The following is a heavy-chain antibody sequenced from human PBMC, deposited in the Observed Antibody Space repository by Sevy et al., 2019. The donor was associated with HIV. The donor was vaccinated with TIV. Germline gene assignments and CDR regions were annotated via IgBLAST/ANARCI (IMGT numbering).Heavy chain of an antibody. CDR2: ISWNSGTI. CDR1: GFTFDDYA. Sequence: GGSLRLSCAASGFTFDDYAMHWVRQAPGKGLEWVSGISWNSGTIAYADSVKGRFTVSRDNAKNSLYLQMNSLRGEDTALYYCARDASEMYSSSGLFAYWGQGTLVTVSS. D-gene: IGHD6-13*01. J-gene: IGHJ4*02. V-gene: IGHV3-9*01. CDR3: ARDASEMYSSSGLFAY.